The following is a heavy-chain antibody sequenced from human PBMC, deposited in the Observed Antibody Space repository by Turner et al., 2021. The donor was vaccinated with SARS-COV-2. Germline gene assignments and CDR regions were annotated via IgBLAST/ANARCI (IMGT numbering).Heavy chain of an antibody. CDR2: IYYRGST. Sequence: QVQLQESGPGLVKPSQTLSLTCTVSGGSISSGGYYWSWIRQHPGKGLEWIGNIYYRGSTYYNSSLKSRVTISVDTSKNQFSLKLSSVTAADTAVYYCAGQLWLRGAFDIWGQGTMVTVSS. J-gene: IGHJ3*02. CDR3: AGQLWLRGAFDI. D-gene: IGHD5-18*01. V-gene: IGHV4-31*03. CDR1: GGSISSGGYY.